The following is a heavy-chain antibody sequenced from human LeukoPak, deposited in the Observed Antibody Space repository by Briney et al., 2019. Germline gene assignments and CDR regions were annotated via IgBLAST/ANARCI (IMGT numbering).Heavy chain of an antibody. J-gene: IGHJ4*02. CDR2: ISGSGGST. Sequence: GGSLRLSCAASGFTFSNYWMDWVRQAPGKGLEWVSAISGSGGSTYYADSVKGRFTISRDNSKNTLYLQMNSLRAVDTAVYYCAKDLRLEGDDYWGQGTLVTVSS. CDR1: GFTFSNYW. V-gene: IGHV3-23*01. D-gene: IGHD3-10*01. CDR3: AKDLRLEGDDY.